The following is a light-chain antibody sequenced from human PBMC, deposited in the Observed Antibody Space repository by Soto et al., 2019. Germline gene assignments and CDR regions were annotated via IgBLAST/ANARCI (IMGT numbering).Light chain of an antibody. Sequence: AIQMTQFPSSLSASVGDRVTITCRAGQGIKSDLAWYQQKPGKAPKLLIYAASSLQSGVPSRFSGSGSGTDFTLTITSLQPEDFATYYCLQDYAYPRTFGQGTNVEIK. V-gene: IGKV1-6*02. CDR2: AAS. CDR1: QGIKSD. CDR3: LQDYAYPRT. J-gene: IGKJ1*01.